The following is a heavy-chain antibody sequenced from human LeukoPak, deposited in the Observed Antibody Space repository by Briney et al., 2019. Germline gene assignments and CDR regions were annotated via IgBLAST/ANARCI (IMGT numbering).Heavy chain of an antibody. CDR2: FYTSGST. V-gene: IGHV4-4*07. J-gene: IGHJ4*02. Sequence: SETLSLTCTVSGTSISSYYWTWIRQPAGKGLEWIGRFYTSGSTSFNPSLKSRVTMSVDTSKNQFSLKLTSVTAADTAVYYCARENWNYPNFDYWGQGTLVTVSS. CDR1: GTSISSYY. D-gene: IGHD1-7*01. CDR3: ARENWNYPNFDY.